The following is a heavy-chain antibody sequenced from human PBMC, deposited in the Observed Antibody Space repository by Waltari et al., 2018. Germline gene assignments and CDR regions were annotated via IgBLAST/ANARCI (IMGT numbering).Heavy chain of an antibody. CDR2: SNPNSGGK. Sequence: QVQLVQSGAEGKKPGASVKVSCKASGYTFTGYYMHWVRQAPGQGLEEMGPSNPNSGGKSYSQKLQRRVTRNSDTAISTAYMARSRLRADETAVYYCARAGDDLWRWGGLYYFDYWGQGTLVTVSS. CDR1: GYTFTGYY. V-gene: IGHV1-2*01. D-gene: IGHD3-3*01. J-gene: IGHJ4*02. CDR3: ARAGDDLWRWGGLYYFDY.